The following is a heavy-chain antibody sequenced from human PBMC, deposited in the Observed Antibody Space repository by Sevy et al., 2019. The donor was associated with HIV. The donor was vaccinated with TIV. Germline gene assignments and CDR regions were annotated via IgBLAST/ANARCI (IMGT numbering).Heavy chain of an antibody. D-gene: IGHD3-16*01. CDR1: GFTFDDYV. CDR3: VKSFLRAEGGGEAYSYGMDV. Sequence: GGSLRLSCAASGFTFDDYVMHWVRQAPGKGLEWVSSISWNSGSLGYADSVKGRFTISRDNAKNSVYVQMSSLRVEDTALYYCVKSFLRAEGGGEAYSYGMDVWGQGTTVTVSS. CDR2: ISWNSGSL. J-gene: IGHJ6*02. V-gene: IGHV3-9*01.